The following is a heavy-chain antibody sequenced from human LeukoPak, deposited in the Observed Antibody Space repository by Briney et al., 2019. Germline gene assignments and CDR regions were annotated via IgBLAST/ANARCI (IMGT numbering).Heavy chain of an antibody. CDR3: ARRGPAYSTSPNWIDP. V-gene: IGHV5-51*01. CDR1: GYSFTSYW. D-gene: IGHD6-6*01. Sequence: RHGESLKISCKGSGYSFTSYWIGWVRQMPGKGLEWMGIIYPGDSDTRYSPSFQGQVTISADKSISTAYLQWSSLKASDTAMYYCARRGPAYSTSPNWIDPWGQGTLVTVSS. CDR2: IYPGDSDT. J-gene: IGHJ5*02.